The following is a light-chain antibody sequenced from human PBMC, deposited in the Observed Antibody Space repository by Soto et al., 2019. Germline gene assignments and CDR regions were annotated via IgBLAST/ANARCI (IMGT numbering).Light chain of an antibody. CDR2: DVR. Sequence: QSVLTQPASVSGSPGQPITISCTGTSSDVGYYNYVSWYQQHPGKAPKLMIYDVRNRPSGVSNRFSGSKSGNTASLTFSWLQSEDEADYYCSSYTSSSTYVFGTGTKVTGL. V-gene: IGLV2-14*03. CDR1: SSDVGYYNY. J-gene: IGLJ1*01. CDR3: SSYTSSSTYV.